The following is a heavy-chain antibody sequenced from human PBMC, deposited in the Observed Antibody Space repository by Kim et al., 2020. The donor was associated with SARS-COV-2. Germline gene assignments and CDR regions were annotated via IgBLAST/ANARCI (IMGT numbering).Heavy chain of an antibody. CDR3: AKGAWPPVSGMDV. D-gene: IGHD1-20*01. Sequence: TPPLKSPVTISVDKSKNRFSLTLSSVTAADTAVYYCAKGAWPPVSGMDVWGQGTTVTVSS. V-gene: IGHV4-4*02. J-gene: IGHJ6*02.